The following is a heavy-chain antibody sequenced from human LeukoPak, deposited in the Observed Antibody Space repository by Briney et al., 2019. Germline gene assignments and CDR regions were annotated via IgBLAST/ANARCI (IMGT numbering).Heavy chain of an antibody. D-gene: IGHD3-22*01. V-gene: IGHV1-2*02. J-gene: IGHJ4*02. CDR3: ARDIAMIVVVFDY. CDR1: GYTFTGYY. CDR2: INPNSGGT. Sequence: ASVKVSCKASGYTFTGYYMHWVRRAPGQGLEWMGWINPNSGGTNYAQKFQGRVTMTRDTSISTAYMELSRLRSDDTAVYYCARDIAMIVVVFDYWGQGTLVTVSS.